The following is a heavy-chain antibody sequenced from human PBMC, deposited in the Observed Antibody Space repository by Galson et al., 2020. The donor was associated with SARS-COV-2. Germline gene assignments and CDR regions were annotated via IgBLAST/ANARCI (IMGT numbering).Heavy chain of an antibody. CDR2: INHSGST. J-gene: IGHJ3*02. CDR1: VDSFSGYY. D-gene: IGHD2-2*01. V-gene: IGHV4-34*01. Sequence: SETLSLTCAVYVDSFSGYYWGWIRQPPGKGLEWIGEINHSGSTNYNLSLKSRVTMSVDTSKNQFSLKLTSVTAADTAVYYCARRPTIVVIPTTMNAFDIWGQGTMVTVSS. CDR3: ARRPTIVVIPTTMNAFDI.